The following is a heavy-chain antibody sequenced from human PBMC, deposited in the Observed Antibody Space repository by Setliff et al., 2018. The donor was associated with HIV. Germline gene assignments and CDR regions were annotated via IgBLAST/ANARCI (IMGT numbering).Heavy chain of an antibody. CDR1: GFTFSSYS. Sequence: GGSLRLSCAASGFTFSSYSMNWVRQAPGKGLEWVSYISSSSSYTHYADSVKGRFTISRDNAKNSLYLQMNSLRAEDTAVYYCARSSYYDVNSPFDYWGQGTRVTVSS. J-gene: IGHJ4*02. CDR2: ISSSSSYT. V-gene: IGHV3-21*01. CDR3: ARSSYYDVNSPFDY. D-gene: IGHD3-16*01.